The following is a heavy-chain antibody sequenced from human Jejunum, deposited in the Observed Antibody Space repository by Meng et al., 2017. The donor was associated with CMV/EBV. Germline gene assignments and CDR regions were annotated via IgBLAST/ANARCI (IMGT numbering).Heavy chain of an antibody. Sequence: QVQLVQARALVKQSGTSVTVSCETAGYSIGSYGISWLRQAPRRVLWWMGWNSLYNSNTNYAQNRQGTITVTTDTSTNSAYMELRNLRSDDTAVYYCARVAYGANYLDSWGQGTLVTVSS. V-gene: IGHV1-18*01. CDR1: GYSIGSYG. CDR3: ARVAYGANYLDS. D-gene: IGHD4/OR15-4a*01. CDR2: NSLYNSNT. J-gene: IGHJ4*02.